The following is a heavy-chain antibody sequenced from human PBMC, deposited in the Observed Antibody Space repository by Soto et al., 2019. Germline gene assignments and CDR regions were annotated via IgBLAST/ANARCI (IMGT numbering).Heavy chain of an antibody. CDR1: GFTFSDYY. Sequence: QVQLVESGGVLVKPGGSLRLSCAAYGFTFSDYYMSWFRRAPGKGLEWLSYIDSGSRYKNYADSVKGRSTISRDNAQNTLHLELNSLKVEDTATYFCARGLLYGGDPPPSDYWGQGTGVTVSS. D-gene: IGHD3-10*01. CDR2: IDSGSRYK. V-gene: IGHV3-11*05. CDR3: ARGLLYGGDPPPSDY. J-gene: IGHJ4*02.